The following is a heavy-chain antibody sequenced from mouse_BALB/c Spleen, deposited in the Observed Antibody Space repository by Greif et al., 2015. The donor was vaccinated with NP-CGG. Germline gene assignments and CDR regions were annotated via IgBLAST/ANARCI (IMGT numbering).Heavy chain of an antibody. V-gene: IGHV14-3*02. CDR1: GFNINDTY. CDR2: IDPANGNT. Sequence: VQLQQSGAELVKPGASVKLSCTASGFNINDTYMHWVKQRPEQGLEWIGRIDPANGNTKYDPKFQGKATITADTSSNTAYLQLSSLTSEDTAVYYCARNQFAYWGQGTLVTVSA. J-gene: IGHJ3*01. CDR3: ARNQFAY.